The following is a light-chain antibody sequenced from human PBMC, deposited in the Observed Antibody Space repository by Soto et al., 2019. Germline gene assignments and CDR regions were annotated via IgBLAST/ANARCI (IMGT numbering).Light chain of an antibody. CDR2: DAS. CDR1: QSVSSY. Sequence: EIVLTQSPATLSLSPGDRATLSCRASQSVSSYLAWYQQKPGQAPRLLIYDASNRATGIPARFSGSGSGTDFTLTISSLEPEDFAVYYCQQRSNWALTFGQGTKLEIK. J-gene: IGKJ2*01. CDR3: QQRSNWALT. V-gene: IGKV3-11*01.